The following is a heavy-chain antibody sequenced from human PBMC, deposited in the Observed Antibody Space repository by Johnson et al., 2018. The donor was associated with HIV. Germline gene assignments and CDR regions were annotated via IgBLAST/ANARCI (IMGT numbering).Heavy chain of an antibody. CDR1: GFSFNNYG. CDR3: VRDQSEVDAVDI. CDR2: IWYDGSAK. Sequence: QVQLVESGGGVVQPGRSLRLSCAASGFSFNNYGMNWVRQAPGKGLGWVAVIWYDGSAKYYVDSVKGRFTISRDKAENSLYLQMNSLRGEDPAVYYCVRDQSEVDAVDIWGLGPMVTVSS. J-gene: IGHJ3*02. V-gene: IGHV3-33*01.